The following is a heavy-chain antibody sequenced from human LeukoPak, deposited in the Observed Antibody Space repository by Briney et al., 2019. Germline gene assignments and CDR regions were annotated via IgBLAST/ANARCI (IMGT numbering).Heavy chain of an antibody. CDR3: ARDAPPPDY. CDR2: ISSSGSTI. Sequence: LSLTCAVYGGSFSGYYWSWIRQAPGKGLEWVSYISSSGSTIYYADSVKGRFTISRDNAKNSLYLQMNSLRAEDTAVYYCARDAPPPDYWGQGTLVTVSS. J-gene: IGHJ4*02. CDR1: GGSFSGYY. V-gene: IGHV3-11*04.